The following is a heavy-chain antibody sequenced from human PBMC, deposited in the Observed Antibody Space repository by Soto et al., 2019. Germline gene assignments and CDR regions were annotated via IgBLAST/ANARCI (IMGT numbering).Heavy chain of an antibody. CDR1: GYTFTSYV. CDR3: ASSIAAAGHDAFDI. CDR2: ISAYNGNT. J-gene: IGHJ3*02. D-gene: IGHD6-13*01. Sequence: ASVKVSCKASGYTFTSYVISWVRQAPGQGLEWMGWISAYNGNTNYAQKLQGRVTMTTDTSTSTAYMELRSLRSDDTAVYYCASSIAAAGHDAFDIWGQGTMVTVSS. V-gene: IGHV1-18*04.